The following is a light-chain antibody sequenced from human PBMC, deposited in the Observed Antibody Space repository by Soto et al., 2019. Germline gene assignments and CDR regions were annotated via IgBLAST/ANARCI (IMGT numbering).Light chain of an antibody. J-gene: IGKJ3*01. Sequence: DIQMTQSPSSLSASVGDSVTLTCRASQRLFSFLNWYQQAPGRAPKLLISTAYKLQSGVPSRFSGSESGTEFTLTISSLLPEDFAIYFCQQTYSAPFTFGPGTKVDVK. CDR3: QQTYSAPFT. CDR2: TAY. V-gene: IGKV1-39*01. CDR1: QRLFSF.